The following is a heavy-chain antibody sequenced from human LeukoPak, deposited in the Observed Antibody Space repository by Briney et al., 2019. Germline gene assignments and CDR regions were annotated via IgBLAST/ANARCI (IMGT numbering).Heavy chain of an antibody. J-gene: IGHJ6*03. Sequence: PGGSLRLSCAASGFTFSSYTMSWVRQAPGKGLEWVSAISGSGGSTYYADSVKGRFTISRDNSKNTLYLQMNSLRAEDTAVYYCAKGLRYSSSWYEDYYYYMDVWGKGTTVTVSS. V-gene: IGHV3-23*01. CDR3: AKGLRYSSSWYEDYYYYMDV. CDR2: ISGSGGST. D-gene: IGHD6-13*01. CDR1: GFTFSSYT.